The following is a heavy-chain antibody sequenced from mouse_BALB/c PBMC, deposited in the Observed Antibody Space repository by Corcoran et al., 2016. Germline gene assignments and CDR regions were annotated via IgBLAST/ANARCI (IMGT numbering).Heavy chain of an antibody. J-gene: IGHJ3*01. CDR2: ISYDGSN. Sequence: DVQLQESGPGLVKPSQSLSLTCSVTGYSITSGYYWNWIRQFPGNKLEWMGYISYDGSNNYNPSLKNRISITRDTSKNQFFLKLNSVTTEDTATYYCARETYYEGFAYWGQGTLVTVPA. CDR1: GYSITSGYY. CDR3: ARETYYEGFAY. D-gene: IGHD2-10*01. V-gene: IGHV3-6*02.